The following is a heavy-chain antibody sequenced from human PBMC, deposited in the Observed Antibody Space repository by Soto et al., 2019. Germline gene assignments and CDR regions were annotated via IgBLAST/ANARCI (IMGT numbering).Heavy chain of an antibody. CDR2: ISGYNGDT. Sequence: ASVKVSCKASGYKFSNFGIGWVRQAPGQGLDWMGWISGYNGDTSYAQKFQGRVTMSTDRSTGTVYMDLRSLRSDDTAMYYCVIVLYSRGWYFAINIWGQGTMVTVSS. CDR1: GYKFSNFG. V-gene: IGHV1-18*01. J-gene: IGHJ3*02. D-gene: IGHD6-13*01. CDR3: VIVLYSRGWYFAINI.